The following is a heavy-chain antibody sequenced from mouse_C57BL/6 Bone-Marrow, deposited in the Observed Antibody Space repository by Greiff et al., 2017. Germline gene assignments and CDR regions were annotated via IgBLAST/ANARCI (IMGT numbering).Heavy chain of an antibody. CDR1: GFTFSDYY. CDR3: ARVYSNYGAMDY. CDR2: ISNGGGST. Sequence: DVHLVESGGGLVQPGGSLKLSCAASGFTFSDYYMYWVRQTPEKRLEWVAYISNGGGSTYYPDTVKGRFTISRDNAKNTLYLQMSRLKSEDTAVYYCARVYSNYGAMDYWGQGTSVTVSS. D-gene: IGHD2-5*01. J-gene: IGHJ4*01. V-gene: IGHV5-12*01.